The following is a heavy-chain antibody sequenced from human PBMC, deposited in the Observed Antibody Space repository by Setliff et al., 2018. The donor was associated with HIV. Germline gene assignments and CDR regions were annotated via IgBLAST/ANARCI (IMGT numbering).Heavy chain of an antibody. D-gene: IGHD5-12*01. CDR1: GFTYRTFS. CDR2: ITGSGSTT. V-gene: IGHV3-23*01. Sequence: GESLRLSCAASGFTYRTFSMSWVRQAPGKGLEWVSAITGSGSTTYYTDSVKGRFTISRDNSNNTLFLHMDNLRAEDTAIYYCAKSDYNYNNLAGPNYFDFWGQGTLVTVSS. J-gene: IGHJ4*02. CDR3: AKSDYNYNNLAGPNYFDF.